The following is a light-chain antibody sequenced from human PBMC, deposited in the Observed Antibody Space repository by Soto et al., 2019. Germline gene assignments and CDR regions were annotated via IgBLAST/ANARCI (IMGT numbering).Light chain of an antibody. CDR3: CSYAGRYTYV. Sequence: QSALPQPRSVSGSPGQSVTISFSDVGGYNYVSWYQQHPGKAPKLIIYDVNKRPSGVPDRFSGSQSGNTASLTISGLQAEDEADDNCCSYAGRYTYVFGTGTKLTVL. CDR2: DVN. V-gene: IGLV2-11*01. J-gene: IGLJ1*01. CDR1: DVGGYNY.